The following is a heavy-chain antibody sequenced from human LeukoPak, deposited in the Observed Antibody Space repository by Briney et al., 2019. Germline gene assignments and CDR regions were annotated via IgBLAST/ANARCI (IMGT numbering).Heavy chain of an antibody. D-gene: IGHD4-17*01. CDR1: GYTFTGYY. V-gene: IGHV1-2*06. J-gene: IGHJ4*02. CDR3: ARGTGNYGDYVVY. CDR2: INPNSGGT. Sequence: ASVKVSCKASGYTFTGYYMHWVRQAPGQGLEWMGQINPNSGGTNCAQKFQGRVTMTRDTSISSAYMELSRLRSDDTAVYYCARGTGNYGDYVVYWGQGTLVTVSS.